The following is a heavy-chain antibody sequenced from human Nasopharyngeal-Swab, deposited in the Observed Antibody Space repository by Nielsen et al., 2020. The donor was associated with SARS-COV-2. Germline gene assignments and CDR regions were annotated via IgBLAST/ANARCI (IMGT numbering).Heavy chain of an antibody. CDR1: GGTFSNYA. CDR3: ASVRGDILTGSYYYYYTDV. J-gene: IGHJ6*03. Sequence: SSVQVSCLASGGTFSNYAISWVRQAPGQGLEWMGGIIPIFGTANYAQKFQGRVTITADESTSTAYMELSSLRSEDTAVYYCASVRGDILTGSYYYYYTDVWGKGTTVTVSS. CDR2: IIPIFGTA. D-gene: IGHD3-9*01. V-gene: IGHV1-69*13.